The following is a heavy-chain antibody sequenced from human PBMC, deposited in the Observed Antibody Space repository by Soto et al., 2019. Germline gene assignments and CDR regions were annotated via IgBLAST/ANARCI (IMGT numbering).Heavy chain of an antibody. CDR1: GFKFNIYA. CDR2: TGATGRTT. D-gene: IGHD1-20*01. V-gene: IGHV3-23*01. J-gene: IGHJ4*02. Sequence: GGSLRLSCAASGFKFNIYAMTWVRQAPGKGLEWVSTTGATGRTTYYSDSVKGRFTLSRDNSKNTLDLQMSNLRAEDTAVYYCATVHNTSRSFDYWGQGTLVTVSS. CDR3: ATVHNTSRSFDY.